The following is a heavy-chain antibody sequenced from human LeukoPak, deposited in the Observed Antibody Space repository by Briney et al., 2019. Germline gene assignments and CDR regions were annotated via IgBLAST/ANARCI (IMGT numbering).Heavy chain of an antibody. J-gene: IGHJ1*01. CDR1: GFTFSSYS. CDR2: IGGSSSSL. CDR3: AKDGVGATATQH. Sequence: PGGSLRLSCAASGFTFSSYSMNWVRQAPGKGLEWVSSIGGSSSSLYYADSLKGRFTISRDNAKNSLYLQMNSLRAEDTAVYYCAKDGVGATATQHWGQGTLVTVSS. V-gene: IGHV3-21*01. D-gene: IGHD1-26*01.